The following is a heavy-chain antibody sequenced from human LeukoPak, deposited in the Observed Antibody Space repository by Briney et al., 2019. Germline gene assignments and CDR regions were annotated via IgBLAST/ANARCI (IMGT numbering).Heavy chain of an antibody. J-gene: IGHJ4*02. CDR2: ISSSSRYI. D-gene: IGHD5-18*01. V-gene: IGHV3-21*01. CDR3: AGKNEYSYGSALDY. CDR1: GFTFSTYS. Sequence: GGSLRLSCAASGFTFSTYSMNWVRKAPGKGLEWVSSISSSSRYIYSADSVKGRFTISRDNAKNSLYLQMNSLRVEDTAVYYCAGKNEYSYGSALDYWGQGTLVTVSS.